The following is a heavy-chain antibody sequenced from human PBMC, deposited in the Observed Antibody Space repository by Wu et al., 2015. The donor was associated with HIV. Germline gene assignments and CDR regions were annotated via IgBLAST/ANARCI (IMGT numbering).Heavy chain of an antibody. V-gene: IGHV1-46*01. J-gene: IGHJ4*02. D-gene: IGHD5-18*01. CDR3: ARAWIQLPDY. CDR1: GYRFTSYY. Sequence: QVQLVQSGAEVKKPGASVKVSCKASGYRFTSYYMHWVRQAPGQGLEWMGIINPSGGKTRYAQKFQGRVTMTRDTSTSTVYMELSSLRSEDTAVYYCARAWIQLPDYWGQGTLVTVSS. CDR2: INPSGGKT.